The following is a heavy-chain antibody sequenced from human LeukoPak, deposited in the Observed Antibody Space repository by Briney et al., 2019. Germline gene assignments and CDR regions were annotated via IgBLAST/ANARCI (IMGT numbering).Heavy chain of an antibody. V-gene: IGHV4-4*07. Sequence: SETLSLTCTVSGGSISSYYWSWIRQPAGKGLEWIGRIYTSGSTNYNPSLKSRVTMSVDTSKNQFSLKLSSVTAADTAVYYCARARYSSSWYGGPNWFDPWGQGTLVTVSS. J-gene: IGHJ5*02. CDR1: GGSISSYY. D-gene: IGHD6-13*01. CDR2: IYTSGST. CDR3: ARARYSSSWYGGPNWFDP.